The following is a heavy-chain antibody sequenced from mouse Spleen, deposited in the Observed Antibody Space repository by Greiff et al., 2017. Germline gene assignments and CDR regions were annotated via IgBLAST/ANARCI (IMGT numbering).Heavy chain of an antibody. CDR1: GYTFTSYW. CDR3: ARGDYYGRGFAY. Sequence: QVQLKQPGAELVMPGASVKLSCKASGYTFTSYWMHWVKQRPGQGLEWIGEIDPSDSYTNYNQKFKGKATLTVDKSSSTAYMQLSSLTSEDSAVYYCARGDYYGRGFAYWGQGTLVTVSA. V-gene: IGHV1-69*01. D-gene: IGHD2-1*01. J-gene: IGHJ3*01. CDR2: IDPSDSYT.